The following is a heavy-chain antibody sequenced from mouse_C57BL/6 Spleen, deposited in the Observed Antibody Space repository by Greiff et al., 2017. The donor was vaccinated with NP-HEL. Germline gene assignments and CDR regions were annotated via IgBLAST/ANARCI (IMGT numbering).Heavy chain of an antibody. CDR2: IYPGDGDT. Sequence: QVQLQQSGAELVKPGASVKISCKASGYAFSSSWMHWVKQRPGQGLEWIGRIYPGDGDTNYNGKFKGKATLTADTSSSTAYMQLSSLTSEDSAVYFCARSFCGNYEGFAYWGQGTLVTVSA. V-gene: IGHV1-82*01. CDR1: GYAFSSSW. D-gene: IGHD2-10*01. CDR3: ARSFCGNYEGFAY. J-gene: IGHJ3*01.